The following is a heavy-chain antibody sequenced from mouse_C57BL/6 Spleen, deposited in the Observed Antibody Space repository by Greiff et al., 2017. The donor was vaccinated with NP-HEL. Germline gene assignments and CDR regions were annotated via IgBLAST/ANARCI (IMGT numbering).Heavy chain of an antibody. Sequence: QVQLQQSGAELARPGASVKLSCKASGYTFTSYGISWVKQRTGQGLEWNGEIYPRSGNTYYNEKFKGKATLTADKSSRTAYMELRSLTSEDSAVYFCAIIYYVNREDFDYWGQGTTLTVSS. CDR3: AIIYYVNREDFDY. V-gene: IGHV1-81*01. J-gene: IGHJ2*01. CDR2: IYPRSGNT. D-gene: IGHD2-1*01. CDR1: GYTFTSYG.